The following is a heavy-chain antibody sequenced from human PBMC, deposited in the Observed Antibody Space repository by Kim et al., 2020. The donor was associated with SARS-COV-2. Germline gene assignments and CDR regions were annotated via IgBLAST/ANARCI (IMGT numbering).Heavy chain of an antibody. CDR3: ARVYYGSGYY. J-gene: IGHJ4*02. V-gene: IGHV4-34*01. D-gene: IGHD3-10*01. CDR2: RT. Sequence: RTISSPTLKSRFTISVDTSKHQFSLKLSSVTAADTAVYYCARVYYGSGYYWGQGTLVTVSS.